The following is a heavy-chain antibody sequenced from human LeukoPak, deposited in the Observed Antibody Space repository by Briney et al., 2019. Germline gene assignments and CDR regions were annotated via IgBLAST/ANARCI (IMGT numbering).Heavy chain of an antibody. V-gene: IGHV4-34*01. CDR3: ARGTGYSYGYFGY. J-gene: IGHJ4*02. CDR1: GGSFSGYY. Sequence: SETLSLTCAVYGGSFSGYYWSWIRQPPGKGLEWIGEINHSGSTNYNPSLKSRVTISVDTSKNQFSLKLSSVTAADTAVYYCARGTGYSYGYFGYWGQGTLVTVSS. CDR2: INHSGST. D-gene: IGHD5-18*01.